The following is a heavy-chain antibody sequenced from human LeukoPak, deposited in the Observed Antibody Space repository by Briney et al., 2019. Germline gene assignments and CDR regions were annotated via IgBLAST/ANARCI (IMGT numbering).Heavy chain of an antibody. J-gene: IGHJ4*02. CDR2: INPNTGDT. CDR3: ARGMALGESGSEFGY. Sequence: ASVNVSCTASGYTFIDYYIHWVRHAPGQGLEWMGWINPNTGDTNYGQNFQGRVTMTRDTSISIAYMELSSLRSDDTAVYYCARGMALGESGSEFGYWGQGALVTVSS. V-gene: IGHV1-2*02. CDR1: GYTFIDYY. D-gene: IGHD3-16*01.